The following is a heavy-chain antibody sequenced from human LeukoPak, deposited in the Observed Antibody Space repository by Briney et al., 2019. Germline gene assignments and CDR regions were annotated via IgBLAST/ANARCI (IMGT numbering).Heavy chain of an antibody. D-gene: IGHD3-22*01. CDR3: AKDSYDSSGYPYYFDY. CDR1: GFTFSSYG. V-gene: IGHV3-30*02. J-gene: IGHJ4*02. CDR2: IRYDGSNK. Sequence: QPGGSLRLSCAASGFTFSSYGMHWVRQAPGKGLEWVAFIRYDGSNKYYADSVKGRFTISRDNSKNTLYLQMNSLRAEDTAVYYCAKDSYDSSGYPYYFDYWGQGTLVTVSS.